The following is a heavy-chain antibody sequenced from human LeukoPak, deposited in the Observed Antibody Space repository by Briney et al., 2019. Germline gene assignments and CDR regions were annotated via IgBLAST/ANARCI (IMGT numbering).Heavy chain of an antibody. J-gene: IGHJ3*01. CDR1: GGSISSYY. D-gene: IGHD5-18*01. V-gene: IGHV4-34*01. CDR2: INHSGST. Sequence: PSETLSLTCTVSGGSISSYYWSWIRQPPGKGLEWIGEINHSGSTNYNPSLKSRVTISVDTSKNQFSLKLSSVTAADTAVYYCIRGYSYGSAWGQGTMVTVSS. CDR3: IRGYSYGSA.